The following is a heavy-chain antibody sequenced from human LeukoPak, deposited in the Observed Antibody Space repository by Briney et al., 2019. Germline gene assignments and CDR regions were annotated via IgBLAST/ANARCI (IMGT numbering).Heavy chain of an antibody. CDR3: VKDRGGSPSYGMDV. J-gene: IGHJ6*02. V-gene: IGHV3-23*01. D-gene: IGHD1-26*01. CDR1: GFTFSSYA. CDR2: ISGSGGTGT. Sequence: GGSLRLSCAASGFTFSSYAMSWVRQAPGKGLEWVSTISGSGGTGTYYADSVKGRFTISRDNSKSTLYLPMSSLRAEDTAVYYCVKDRGGSPSYGMDVWGQGTTVTVSS.